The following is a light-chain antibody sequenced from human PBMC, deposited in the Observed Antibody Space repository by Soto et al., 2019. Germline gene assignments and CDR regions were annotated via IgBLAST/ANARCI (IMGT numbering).Light chain of an antibody. V-gene: IGKV3-20*01. CDR1: KSVSSSY. CDR2: GAS. CDR3: KQYGSSPPYT. J-gene: IGKJ2*01. Sequence: EIVLTQSPGTLSLSPGERATLSCRASKSVSSSYLAWYQQKPGQAPRLLIYGASSRATGIPDRFSGSGSGTDFTLTISRLEPEDFAVYYCKQYGSSPPYTFGQGPKLEIK.